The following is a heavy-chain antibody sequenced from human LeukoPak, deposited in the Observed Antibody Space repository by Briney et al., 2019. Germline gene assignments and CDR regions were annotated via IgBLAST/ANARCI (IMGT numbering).Heavy chain of an antibody. Sequence: PGGSLRLSCAAFGFTFSSYDMHWVRQSTGKGLEWVSCIGTAGDPFYPDSVKGRFTISRDNAKNSLYLQMNSLRAGDTGVYFCARDPRSITSRRGDYYFGMDVWGQGTAVTVSS. J-gene: IGHJ6*02. CDR3: ARDPRSITSRRGDYYFGMDV. D-gene: IGHD1-14*01. CDR2: IGTAGDP. CDR1: GFTFSSYD. V-gene: IGHV3-13*05.